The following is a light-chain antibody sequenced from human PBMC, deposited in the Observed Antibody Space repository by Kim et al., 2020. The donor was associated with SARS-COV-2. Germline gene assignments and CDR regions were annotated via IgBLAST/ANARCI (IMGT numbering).Light chain of an antibody. J-gene: IGKJ4*01. Sequence: LSPGERSTLSCRASQSVSSYLAWYQQKPGQAPRLLIYDASNRATGIPARFSGSGSGTDFTLTISSLEPEDFAVYYCQQRSNWPPTFGGGTKVDIK. CDR3: QQRSNWPPT. V-gene: IGKV3-11*01. CDR1: QSVSSY. CDR2: DAS.